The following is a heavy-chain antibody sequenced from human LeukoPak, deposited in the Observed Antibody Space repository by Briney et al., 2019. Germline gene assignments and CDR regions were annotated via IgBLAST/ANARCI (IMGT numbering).Heavy chain of an antibody. Sequence: PGGSLRLSCETSGFTFISYGMHWVRQTPGKGLEWVAVISKDGGNKFYADSLKGRVTISRDNSKNTLYLQMNSLRAEDTAVYYCARAVAGTHALFDYWGQGTLVTVSS. CDR3: ARAVAGTHALFDY. V-gene: IGHV3-30*12. CDR2: ISKDGGNK. J-gene: IGHJ4*02. CDR1: GFTFISYG. D-gene: IGHD6-19*01.